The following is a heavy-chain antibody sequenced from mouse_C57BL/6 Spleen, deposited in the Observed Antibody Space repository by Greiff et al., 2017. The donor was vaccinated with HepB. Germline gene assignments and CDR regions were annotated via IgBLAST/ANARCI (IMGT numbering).Heavy chain of an antibody. V-gene: IGHV1-52*01. CDR1: GYTFTSYW. D-gene: IGHD1-1*01. CDR2: IDPSDSET. Sequence: VKLQQSGAELVRPGSSVKLSCKASGYTFTSYWMHWVKQRPIQGLEWIGNIDPSDSETHYNQKFKDKATLTVDKSSSTAYMQLSSLTSEDSAVYYCARAKITTVVATGLDYWGQGTTLTVSS. J-gene: IGHJ2*01. CDR3: ARAKITTVVATGLDY.